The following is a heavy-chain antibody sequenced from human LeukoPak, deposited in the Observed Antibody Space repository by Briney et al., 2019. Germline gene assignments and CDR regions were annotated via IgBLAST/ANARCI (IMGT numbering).Heavy chain of an antibody. D-gene: IGHD3-22*01. Sequence: GGSLRLSCAASGFTFSDHAMSWVRQAPGKGLEWVGRIKSKTDGGTTDYAAPVKGRFTISRDDSKNTLYLQMNSLKTEDTAVYYCTTVPLPTIATGSSVYWGQGTLVTVSS. V-gene: IGHV3-15*01. CDR1: GFTFSDHA. J-gene: IGHJ4*02. CDR3: TTVPLPTIATGSSVY. CDR2: IKSKTDGGTT.